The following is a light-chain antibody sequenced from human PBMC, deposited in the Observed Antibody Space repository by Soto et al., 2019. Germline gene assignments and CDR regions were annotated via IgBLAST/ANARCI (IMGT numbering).Light chain of an antibody. CDR3: QQYNYWPPYT. V-gene: IGKV3-15*01. J-gene: IGKJ2*01. CDR1: QSVSSN. Sequence: TVMTQSPATLSVSPGERATLSYRTSQSVSSNLAWYQQKPGQAPRLLIYDASTRATGVPARFSGSGSGTEFTLTISSLQSEDFAVYYCQQYNYWPPYTFGQGTKLEIK. CDR2: DAS.